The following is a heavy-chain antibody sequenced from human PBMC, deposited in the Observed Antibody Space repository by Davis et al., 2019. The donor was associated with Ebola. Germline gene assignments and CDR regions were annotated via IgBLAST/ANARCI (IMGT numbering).Heavy chain of an antibody. J-gene: IGHJ4*02. Sequence: MPSETLSLTCTVSGGSISSSSYYWGWIRQPPGKGLEWIGSIYYSGSTYYNPSLKSRVTISVDTSKNQFSLKLSSVTAADTAVYYCARGIAAAGPFDYWGQGTLVTVSS. CDR3: ARGIAAAGPFDY. D-gene: IGHD6-13*01. CDR1: GGSISSSSYY. CDR2: IYYSGST. V-gene: IGHV4-39*01.